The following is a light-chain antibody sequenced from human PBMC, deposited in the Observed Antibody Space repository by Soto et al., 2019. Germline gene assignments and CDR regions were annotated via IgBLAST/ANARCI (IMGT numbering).Light chain of an antibody. CDR3: LQYYGNLAHS. V-gene: IGKV4-1*01. J-gene: IGKJ4*01. Sequence: IVMTQSPDSLAVSLGERATINCKSSQSVLSRSNYKNYLAWYQQKPGQPPQLLIYWASTRESGVPDRFRGSGSGTDFTLTITSLQAEDVAVYYCLQYYGNLAHSFGGGTKVDIX. CDR2: WAS. CDR1: QSVLSRSNYKNY.